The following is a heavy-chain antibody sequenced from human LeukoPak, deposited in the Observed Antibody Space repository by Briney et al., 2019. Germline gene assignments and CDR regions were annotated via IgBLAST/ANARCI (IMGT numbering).Heavy chain of an antibody. D-gene: IGHD4-11*01. J-gene: IGHJ5*02. CDR3: ARVRAGLQAFDT. Sequence: PGGSLRLSCAVSGFKFNTHNLNWVRQAPGKGLDWVSSISSGSKYILYADSVKGRFTVSRDNAKNSLYLQMNSLRAEDTAVYYCARVRAGLQAFDTWGQGTLVTVSS. V-gene: IGHV3-21*01. CDR1: GFKFNTHN. CDR2: ISSGSKYI.